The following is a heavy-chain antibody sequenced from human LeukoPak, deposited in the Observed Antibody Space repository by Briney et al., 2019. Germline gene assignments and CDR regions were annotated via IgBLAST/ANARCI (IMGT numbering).Heavy chain of an antibody. Sequence: GGSLRLSCAASGFTFSSYGMSWVRQAPGKGLEWVSAISSNGGSTYYADSVKGRFTISRDNSKNTLYLQMNSLRAEDTAVYYCARDKIVGATHFDYWGQGTLVTVSS. D-gene: IGHD1-26*01. CDR3: ARDKIVGATHFDY. CDR2: ISSNGGST. J-gene: IGHJ4*02. CDR1: GFTFSSYG. V-gene: IGHV3-23*01.